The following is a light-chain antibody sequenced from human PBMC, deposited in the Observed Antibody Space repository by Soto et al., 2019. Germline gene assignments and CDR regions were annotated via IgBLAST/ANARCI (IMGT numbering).Light chain of an antibody. CDR2: DAS. Sequence: EIVLTQSPGTLSLAAGERATLSSRASQTVRNNYLAWYQQKPGQAPRLPIYDASSRATGIPDRFSGGGSGTDFTLTISRLEPEDFAVYYCQQFSSYPLTFGGGTKVDI. V-gene: IGKV3-20*01. J-gene: IGKJ4*01. CDR3: QQFSSYPLT. CDR1: QTVRNNY.